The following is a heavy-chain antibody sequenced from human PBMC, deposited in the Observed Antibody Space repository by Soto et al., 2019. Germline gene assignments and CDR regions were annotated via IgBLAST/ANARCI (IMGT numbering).Heavy chain of an antibody. Sequence: ASVKVSCKASGQTFPDSSMHWVRQAPGQGLEWMGWINLNLGNTYYAQKLQGRVTMTTDTSTSTAYMELRSLRSDDTAVYYCARRIGRVWFDPWGQGTLVTVSS. D-gene: IGHD1-26*01. CDR2: INLNLGNT. CDR3: ARRIGRVWFDP. V-gene: IGHV1-18*01. J-gene: IGHJ5*02. CDR1: GQTFPDSS.